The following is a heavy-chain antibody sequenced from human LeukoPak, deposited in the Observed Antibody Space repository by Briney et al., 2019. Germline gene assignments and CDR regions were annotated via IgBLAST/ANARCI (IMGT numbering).Heavy chain of an antibody. J-gene: IGHJ5*02. D-gene: IGHD6-19*01. CDR3: AGDKYSSGWYFANNWFDP. Sequence: SETLSLTCAVYGGSFSGYYWSWIRQPPGKGLEWIGEINHSGSTNYNPSLKSRVTMSVDTSKNQFSLKLSSVTAADTAVYYCAGDKYSSGWYFANNWFDPWGQGTLVTVSS. V-gene: IGHV4-34*01. CDR1: GGSFSGYY. CDR2: INHSGST.